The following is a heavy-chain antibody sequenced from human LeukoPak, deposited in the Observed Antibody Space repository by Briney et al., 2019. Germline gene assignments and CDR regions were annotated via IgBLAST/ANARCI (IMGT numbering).Heavy chain of an antibody. V-gene: IGHV4-59*08. Sequence: SETLSLTWTVSGSSISSYYWSWIRQPPGKGLEWIGYIYYSGSTNYNPSLKSRVTISVDTSKNQFSLKLSSVTAADTAVYYCARHRDTAMETGFDPWGQGTLVTVSS. J-gene: IGHJ5*02. CDR1: GSSISSYY. D-gene: IGHD5-18*01. CDR2: IYYSGST. CDR3: ARHRDTAMETGFDP.